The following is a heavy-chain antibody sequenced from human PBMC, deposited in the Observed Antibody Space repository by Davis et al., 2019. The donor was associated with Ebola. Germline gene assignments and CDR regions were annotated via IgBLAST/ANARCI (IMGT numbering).Heavy chain of an antibody. D-gene: IGHD2-15*01. CDR2: VYYTGST. Sequence: MPSQTLSLTCPVSGASITIYYSSCNRHPPEKGLEWIGYVYYTGSTQYNPSLKSRVTILIDTAKDQFSLKLSSVTAADTAVYYCARGSPVVVVAAMLRGAPDYWGQGTLVTVSS. J-gene: IGHJ4*02. CDR3: ARGSPVVVVAAMLRGAPDY. CDR1: GASITIYY. V-gene: IGHV4-59*08.